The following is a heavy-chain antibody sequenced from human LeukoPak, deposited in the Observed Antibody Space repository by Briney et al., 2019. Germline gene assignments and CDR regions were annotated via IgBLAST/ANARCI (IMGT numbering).Heavy chain of an antibody. CDR3: ARGGSYYVPDFDY. D-gene: IGHD1-26*01. J-gene: IGHJ4*02. V-gene: IGHV3-53*01. Sequence: GGSLRLSCAASGFTFSSYWMNWARQAPGKGLEWVSVIYSGGSTYYADSVKGRFTISRDNSKNTLYLQMNSLRAEDTAVYYCARGGSYYVPDFDYWGQGTLVTVSS. CDR2: IYSGGST. CDR1: GFTFSSYW.